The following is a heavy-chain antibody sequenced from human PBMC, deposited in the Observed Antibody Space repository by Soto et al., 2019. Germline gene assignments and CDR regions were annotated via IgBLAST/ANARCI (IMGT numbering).Heavy chain of an antibody. CDR1: GFTFNSYA. CDR2: ISDDGNND. CDR3: TRSWGYSYALHYFEY. D-gene: IGHD3-16*01. J-gene: IGHJ4*02. Sequence: GGSLRLSCAASGFTFNSYAMDWVRQAPGKGLEWVAVISDDGNNDYYADSVKGRFTMSRDNSKNTVYLQMNSLRVEDTAVYYCTRSWGYSYALHYFEYWGQGALVTVLL. V-gene: IGHV3-30-3*01.